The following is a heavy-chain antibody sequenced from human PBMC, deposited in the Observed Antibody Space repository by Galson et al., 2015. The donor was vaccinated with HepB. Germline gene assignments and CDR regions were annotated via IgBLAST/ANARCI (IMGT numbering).Heavy chain of an antibody. D-gene: IGHD2/OR15-2a*01. J-gene: IGHJ4*02. V-gene: IGHV3-21*01. Sequence: SLRLSCAASGFTFSSYSMNWVRQAPGKGLEWVSSISSSRNYIYYADSLRGRFTISRDNAKNSLYLQMNSLRAEDTAIYYCARYLVSASDYWGQGTLVTVSS. CDR3: ARYLVSASDY. CDR2: ISSSRNYI. CDR1: GFTFSSYS.